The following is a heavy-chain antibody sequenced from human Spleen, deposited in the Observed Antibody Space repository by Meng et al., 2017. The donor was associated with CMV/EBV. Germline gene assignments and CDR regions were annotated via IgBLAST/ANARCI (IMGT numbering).Heavy chain of an antibody. CDR3: AREVAGAKDF. CDR2: TYYRSKWYN. CDR1: GDSVSTNSAA. V-gene: IGHV6-1*01. J-gene: IGHJ4*02. D-gene: IGHD4/OR15-4a*01. Sequence: VISGDSVSTNSAAWNWIRQSPSRGLEWLGRTYYRSKWYNDYAPSVKSRITINPDTSRNQFSLQLNSVTSEDTAVYYCAREVAGAKDFWGQGTLVTVSS.